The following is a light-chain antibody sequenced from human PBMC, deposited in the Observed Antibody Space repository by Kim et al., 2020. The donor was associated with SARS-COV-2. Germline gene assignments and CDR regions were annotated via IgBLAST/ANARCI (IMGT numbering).Light chain of an antibody. J-gene: IGLJ3*02. CDR3: QSFDTSLSGRGV. CDR1: SSNIGACYD. CDR2: ANN. V-gene: IGLV1-40*01. Sequence: RVTISCTGSSSNIGACYDVHWYQQLPGTAPKLLIYANNNRPSGVPDRFSGSKSGTSASLAITGLQAEDEADYYCQSFDTSLSGRGVFGGGTNVTVL.